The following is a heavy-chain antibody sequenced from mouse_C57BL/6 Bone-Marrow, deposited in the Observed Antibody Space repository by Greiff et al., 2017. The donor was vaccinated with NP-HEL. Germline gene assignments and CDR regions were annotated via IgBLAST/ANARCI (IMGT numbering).Heavy chain of an antibody. V-gene: IGHV5-16*01. J-gene: IGHJ4*01. CDR3: ARDRSYYGSSYAMDY. Sequence: EVQRVESEGGLVQPGSSMKLSCTASGFTFSDYYMAWVRQVPEKGLEWVANINYDGSSTYYLDSLKSRFIISRDNAKNILYLQMSSLKSEDTATYYCARDRSYYGSSYAMDYWGQGTSVTVSS. CDR2: INYDGSST. D-gene: IGHD1-1*01. CDR1: GFTFSDYY.